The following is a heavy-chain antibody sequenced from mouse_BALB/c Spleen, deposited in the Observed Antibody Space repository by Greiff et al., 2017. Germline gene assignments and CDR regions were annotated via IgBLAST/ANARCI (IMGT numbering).Heavy chain of an antibody. CDR1: GFTFTDYY. J-gene: IGHJ3*01. D-gene: IGHD3-2*01. CDR2: IRNKANGYTT. Sequence: EVKLMESGGGLVQPGGSLRLSCATSGFTFTDYYMSWVRQPPGKALEWLGFIRNKANGYTTEYSASVKGRFTISRDNSQSILYLQMNTLRAEDSATYYCARLDSSGYVAYWGQGTLVTVSA. V-gene: IGHV7-3*02. CDR3: ARLDSSGYVAY.